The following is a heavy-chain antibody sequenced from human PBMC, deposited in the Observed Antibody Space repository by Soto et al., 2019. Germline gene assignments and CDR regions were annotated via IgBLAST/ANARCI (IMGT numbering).Heavy chain of an antibody. D-gene: IGHD3-3*01. V-gene: IGHV3-23*01. CDR3: AKGKDEFASDYDFWSGYLRKDNYPGVFDY. CDR2: ISGSGGST. J-gene: IGHJ4*02. CDR1: GFTFSSYA. Sequence: GGSLRLSCAASGFTFSSYAMSWVRQAPGKGLEWVSAISGSGGSTYYADSVKGRFTISRDNSKNTLYLQMNSLRAEATAVYYCAKGKDEFASDYDFWSGYLRKDNYPGVFDYWGQGTLVTVSS.